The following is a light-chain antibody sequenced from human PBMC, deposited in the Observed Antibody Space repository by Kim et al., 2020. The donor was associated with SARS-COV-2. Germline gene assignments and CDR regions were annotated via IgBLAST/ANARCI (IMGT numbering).Light chain of an antibody. CDR2: AAS. V-gene: IGKV1-39*01. CDR3: QQSYSTPWT. CDR1: QSISSY. Sequence: ASLGDRATITCRASQSISSYLNWYQQKPGKAPKLLIYAASSLQSGVPSRFSGSGSGTDFTLTISSLQPEDFATYYCQQSYSTPWTFGQGTKVDIK. J-gene: IGKJ1*01.